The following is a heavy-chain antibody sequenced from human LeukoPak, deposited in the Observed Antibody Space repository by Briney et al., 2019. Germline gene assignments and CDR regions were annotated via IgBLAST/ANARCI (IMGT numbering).Heavy chain of an antibody. D-gene: IGHD4-23*01. V-gene: IGHV4-4*07. CDR2: VHTSGST. CDR3: ARDGGGNQNFDY. Sequence: PSETLSLTCDVSGGSISGYYWSWIRQTAGEGLEWIGRVHTSGSTTYNPSLKSRVTLSQDTSKNQFYLRLTSVTAADTAVYYCARDGGGNQNFDYWGQGTLVTVSS. CDR1: GGSISGYY. J-gene: IGHJ4*02.